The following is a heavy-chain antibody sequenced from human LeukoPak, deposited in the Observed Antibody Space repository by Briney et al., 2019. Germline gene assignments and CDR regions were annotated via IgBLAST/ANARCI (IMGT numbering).Heavy chain of an antibody. CDR2: ISGSGGST. CDR3: AKDETNDFWSGYFTQPPDY. D-gene: IGHD3-3*01. Sequence: GGSLKLSCAASGFTFSSYAMSWVRQAPGKGLEWVSAISGSGGSTYYADSVKGRFTISRDNSKNTLYLQMNSLRAEDTAVYYCAKDETNDFWSGYFTQPPDYWGQGTLVTVST. V-gene: IGHV3-23*01. CDR1: GFTFSSYA. J-gene: IGHJ4*02.